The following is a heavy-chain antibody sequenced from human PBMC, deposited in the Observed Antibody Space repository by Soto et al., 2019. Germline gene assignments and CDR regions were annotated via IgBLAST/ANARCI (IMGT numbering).Heavy chain of an antibody. Sequence: QVQLVQSGAEVKKPGSSVKVSCKASGGTFSSYTISWVRQAPGQGLEWMGRIIPILGIANHAQKFQGRVTITADNSTSTAYMELSSLRSEDTAVYYCARGLHDAFDIWGQGTMVTVSS. V-gene: IGHV1-69*02. CDR1: GGTFSSYT. J-gene: IGHJ3*02. CDR3: ARGLHDAFDI. CDR2: IIPILGIA.